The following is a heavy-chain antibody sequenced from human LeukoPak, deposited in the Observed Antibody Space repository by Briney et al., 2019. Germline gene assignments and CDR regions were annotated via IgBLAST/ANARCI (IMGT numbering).Heavy chain of an antibody. CDR3: ASSEMATIDLDY. J-gene: IGHJ4*02. V-gene: IGHV1-18*01. CDR2: ISAYNGNT. D-gene: IGHD5-24*01. CDR1: GYTFTSYG. Sequence: ASVKVSCKASGYTFTSYGISWVRQAPGQGLEWMGWISAYNGNTNYAQKLQGRVTMTTDTSTSTAYMGLRSLRSDDTAVYYCASSEMATIDLDYWGQGTLVTVSS.